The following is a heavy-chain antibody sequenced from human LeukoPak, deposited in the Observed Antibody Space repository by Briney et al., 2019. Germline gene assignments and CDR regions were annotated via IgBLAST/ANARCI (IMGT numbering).Heavy chain of an antibody. CDR1: GYSIGTGYY. CDR2: IYHRGST. V-gene: IGHV4-38-2*02. D-gene: IGHD3-22*01. CDR3: AGKYYYDSSGYFYVDY. J-gene: IGHJ4*02. Sequence: SETLSLTCTVSGYSIGTGYYWGWVRQPPGKRLEWIGSIYHRGSTYYNPSLKSRVTISIDTSKNQFSLRLSSVTAADTAVYYCAGKYYYDSSGYFYVDYWGQGTLVTVSS.